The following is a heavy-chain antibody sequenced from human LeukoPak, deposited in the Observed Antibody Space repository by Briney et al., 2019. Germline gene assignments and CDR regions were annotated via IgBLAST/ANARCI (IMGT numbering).Heavy chain of an antibody. Sequence: GGSLRLSCATSQFSFNSYGMTWVRQAPGKGLEWVSSISGSGSDTQYADSVQGRFTISRDNSKNTLYLQMNSLRAEDTAVYYCAKDPNGDYIGTLDIWGQGTMVTVSS. D-gene: IGHD4-17*01. CDR2: ISGSGSDT. CDR3: AKDPNGDYIGTLDI. CDR1: QFSFNSYG. V-gene: IGHV3-23*01. J-gene: IGHJ3*02.